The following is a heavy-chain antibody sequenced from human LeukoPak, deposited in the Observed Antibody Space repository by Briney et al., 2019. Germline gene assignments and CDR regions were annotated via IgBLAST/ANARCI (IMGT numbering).Heavy chain of an antibody. CDR2: MNPNSGNT. CDR1: GYTFTTYD. V-gene: IGHV1-8*03. J-gene: IGHJ6*03. CDR3: ARAQYPQYYMDV. Sequence: ASVKVSCKASGYTFTTYDINWVRQATGQGLEWMGWMNPNSGNTGYAQKFQGRVTITRNTSISTACMELSSLRSEDTAVYHCARAQYPQYYMDVWGKGTTVTVSS. D-gene: IGHD2-2*01.